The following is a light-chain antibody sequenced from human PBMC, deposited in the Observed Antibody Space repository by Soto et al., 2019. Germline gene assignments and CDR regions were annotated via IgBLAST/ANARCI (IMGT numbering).Light chain of an antibody. CDR3: QQYNSWPPKIP. CDR2: GAS. V-gene: IGKV3-15*01. J-gene: IGKJ5*01. Sequence: EIVMTQSPSTLSVSPGERAALCCRASQSVSSNLAWYQQKTGQAPRLLIYGASTRATGIPARFSGSGSGTEFTLTISSLQSEDFAVYHCQQYNSWPPKIPSAQGGRPEI. CDR1: QSVSSN.